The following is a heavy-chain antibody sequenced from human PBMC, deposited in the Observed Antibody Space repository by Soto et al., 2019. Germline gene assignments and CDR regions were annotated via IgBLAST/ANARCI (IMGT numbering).Heavy chain of an antibody. CDR3: ARDLGYYASSGYFDY. D-gene: IGHD3-22*01. Sequence: PGGSLRLSCAASGFTFSDYYMSWIRQAPGKGLEWVSYIGSSDNIIYYADSVKGRFTISRDNAKNSLYLQMNSLRAEDTAVYYCARDLGYYASSGYFDYWGQGTLVTVSS. V-gene: IGHV3-11*01. CDR2: IGSSDNII. CDR1: GFTFSDYY. J-gene: IGHJ4*02.